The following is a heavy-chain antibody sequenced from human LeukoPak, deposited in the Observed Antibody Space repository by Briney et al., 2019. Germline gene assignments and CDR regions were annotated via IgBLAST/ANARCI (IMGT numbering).Heavy chain of an antibody. Sequence: SETLSLTCTVSGGSISSSSYYWSWIRQPPGKGLEWIGEINHSGSTNYNPSLKSRVTTSVDTSKNQFSLKLSSVTAADTAVYYCARGGRMVRGVIIYGMDVWGQGTTVTVSS. CDR2: INHSGST. D-gene: IGHD3-10*01. J-gene: IGHJ6*02. CDR1: GGSISSSSYY. V-gene: IGHV4-39*07. CDR3: ARGGRMVRGVIIYGMDV.